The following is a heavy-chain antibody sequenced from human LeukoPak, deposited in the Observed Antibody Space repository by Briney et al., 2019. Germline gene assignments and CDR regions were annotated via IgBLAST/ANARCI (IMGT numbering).Heavy chain of an antibody. CDR2: IWHDGIKK. D-gene: IGHD3-22*01. Sequence: GGFLRLSCAASGFTFSNYGMHWVRQAPGKGLEWVAVIWHDGIKKYYIDSVKGRFTISRDNSKNTLYLQMNSLRAEDTAVYYCARDGGNYYDSSGYYPCDYWGQGTLVTVSS. CDR1: GFTFSNYG. J-gene: IGHJ4*02. V-gene: IGHV3-33*01. CDR3: ARDGGNYYDSSGYYPCDY.